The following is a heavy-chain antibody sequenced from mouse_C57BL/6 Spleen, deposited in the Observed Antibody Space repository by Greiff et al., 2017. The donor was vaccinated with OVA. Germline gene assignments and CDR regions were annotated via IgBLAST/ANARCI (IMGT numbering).Heavy chain of an antibody. CDR2: ISDGGSYT. Sequence: EVQLVESGGGLVKPGGSLKLSCAASGFTFSSYAMSWVRQTPEKRLEWVATISDGGSYTYYPDNVKGRFTISRDNAKNNLYLQMSHLKSEDTAMYYCAREGDYYGSSFYFDDWGQGTTLTVSS. D-gene: IGHD1-1*01. CDR1: GFTFSSYA. J-gene: IGHJ2*01. CDR3: AREGDYYGSSFYFDD. V-gene: IGHV5-4*01.